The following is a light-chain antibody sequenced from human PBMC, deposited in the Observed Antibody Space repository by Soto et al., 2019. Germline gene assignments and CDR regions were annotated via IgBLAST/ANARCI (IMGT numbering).Light chain of an antibody. J-gene: IGKJ2*01. V-gene: IGKV3-20*01. CDR1: QGIGSRY. CDR3: QQFGSSIPHT. CDR2: GAS. Sequence: EIVMTQSPGTLSLSPGERATISCRASQGIGSRYLAWYHQKSGQAPMLLIYGASSRATGIPDRFSGSGSGTDFTLTISRLEPEDFGVYYCQQFGSSIPHTCGQGTKLEIK.